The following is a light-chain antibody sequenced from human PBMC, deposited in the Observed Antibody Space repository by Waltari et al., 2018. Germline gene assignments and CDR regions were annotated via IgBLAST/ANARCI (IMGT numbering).Light chain of an antibody. CDR2: EVT. V-gene: IGLV2-8*01. J-gene: IGLJ3*02. CDR3: SSYAGTNRV. Sequence: QSALTQPPSASGSPGQSVTISCTGTSSDVGAYNYVSWYQQHPGKTPKLMIYEVTKRPPGVPDRFSGSKTGNTASLTVSGLQAEDEADYYCSSYAGTNRVFGGGTKLTVL. CDR1: SSDVGAYNY.